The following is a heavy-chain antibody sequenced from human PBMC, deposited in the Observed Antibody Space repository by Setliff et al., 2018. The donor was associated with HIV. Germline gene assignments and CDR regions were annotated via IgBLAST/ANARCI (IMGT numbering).Heavy chain of an antibody. V-gene: IGHV4-39*01. Sequence: SETLSLTCTVSGDSITSGHFYWGWIRRAPGKGLEWIGNILDGRVTFFNPSLRGRVTISVDASKNQVSLNLRSVTAADSAVYHCARPHSGRGGGAYFDPWGQGILVTVS. CDR1: GDSITSGHFY. J-gene: IGHJ5*02. CDR3: ARPHSGRGGGAYFDP. CDR2: ILDGRVT. D-gene: IGHD6-19*01.